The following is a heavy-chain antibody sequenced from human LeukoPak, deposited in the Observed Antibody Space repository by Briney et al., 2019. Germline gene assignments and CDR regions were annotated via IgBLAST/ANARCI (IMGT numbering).Heavy chain of an antibody. CDR3: AKAALYSRSLYIDF. J-gene: IGHJ4*02. D-gene: IGHD6-13*01. CDR2: ISGSGGST. CDR1: GFTFSSYT. V-gene: IGHV3-23*01. Sequence: GGSLRLSCAASGFTFSSYTMSWVRQAPGKGLEWVSAISGSGGSTCYADSVKGRFTISRDNSKNTLYLQMNSLRAEDTAVYYCAKAALYSRSLYIDFWGQGTLVTVSS.